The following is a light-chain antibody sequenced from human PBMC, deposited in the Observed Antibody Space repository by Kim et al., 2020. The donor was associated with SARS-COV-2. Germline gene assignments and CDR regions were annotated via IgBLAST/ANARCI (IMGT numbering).Light chain of an antibody. CDR3: QAWDTSSVI. V-gene: IGLV3-1*01. CDR1: ELGDKY. Sequence: YELTQPPSVSVSPGQTASITCSGDELGDKYVCWYQQKPGQSPVVVIYQDSKRPSGIPERFSGSNSGNTATLTISGTQALDEADYYCQAWDTSSVIFGGGTQLTVL. CDR2: QDS. J-gene: IGLJ2*01.